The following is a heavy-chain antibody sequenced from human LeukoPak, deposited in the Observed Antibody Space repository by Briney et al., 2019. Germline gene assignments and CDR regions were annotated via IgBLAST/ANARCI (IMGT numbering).Heavy chain of an antibody. CDR3: GREAATYYYDSSDYYKKTKFFDV. Sequence: SETLSLTCTVSGGSVRSDTYYWSWIRQPPGKGLEWIGYVYYSGRTNYNPSLKSRVTISVDTSKNKFSLKLNSVIAADTAVYYCGREAATYYYDSSDYYKKTKFFDVGGKGKMVPVFS. J-gene: IGHJ3*01. D-gene: IGHD3-22*01. CDR2: VYYSGRT. CDR1: GGSVRSDTYY. V-gene: IGHV4-61*01.